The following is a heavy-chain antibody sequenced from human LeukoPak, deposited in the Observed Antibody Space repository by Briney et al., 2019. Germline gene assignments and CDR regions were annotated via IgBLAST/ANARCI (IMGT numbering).Heavy chain of an antibody. CDR2: MNPNSGNT. V-gene: IGHV1-8*01. CDR1: AYTFTSYD. J-gene: IGHJ4*02. CDR3: ARGQGTTRPPSFDY. Sequence: ASVKVSCKASAYTFTSYDINWVRQATAQGLEWMGWMNPNSGNTGYAQKFQGRVTMTRNTSISTAYMELRSLRSEDTAVYYCARGQGTTRPPSFDYWGQGTLVTVSS. D-gene: IGHD4-17*01.